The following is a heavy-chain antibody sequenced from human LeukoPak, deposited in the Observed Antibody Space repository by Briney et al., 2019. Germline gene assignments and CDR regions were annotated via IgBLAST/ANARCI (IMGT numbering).Heavy chain of an antibody. J-gene: IGHJ6*03. Sequence: PSETLSLTCTVSGGSIGSSSYYWGWIRQPPGKGLEWIGSIYYSGSTYYNPSLKSRVTISVDTSKNQFSLKLSSVTAADTAVYYCARRMGRRFGERYYYYHYMDVWGKGTTVTISS. D-gene: IGHD3-10*01. CDR3: ARRMGRRFGERYYYYHYMDV. CDR1: GGSIGSSSYY. V-gene: IGHV4-39*07. CDR2: IYYSGST.